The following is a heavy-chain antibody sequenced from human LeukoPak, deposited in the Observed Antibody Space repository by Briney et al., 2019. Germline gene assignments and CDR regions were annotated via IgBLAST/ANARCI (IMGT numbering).Heavy chain of an antibody. CDR2: INHSGST. CDR3: ARGHRNYYYYYGMDV. CDR1: VGSFSNDY. Sequence: PSETLSRTCAVSVGSFSNDYWSWIRQPPGKGLEWIGEINHSGSTNYNPSLKSRVTISVDTSKNQFSLKLSSVTAADTAVYYCARGHRNYYYYYGMDVWGQGTTVTVSS. J-gene: IGHJ6*02. V-gene: IGHV4-34*01.